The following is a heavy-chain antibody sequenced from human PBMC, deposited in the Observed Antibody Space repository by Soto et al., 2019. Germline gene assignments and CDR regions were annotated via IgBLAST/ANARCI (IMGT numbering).Heavy chain of an antibody. J-gene: IGHJ4*02. V-gene: IGHV4-39*02. CDR3: ASLYGGNYYFDY. CDR1: GGSISSSSYY. D-gene: IGHD4-17*01. Sequence: QLQLQESGPGLVKPSETLSLTCTVSGGSISSSSYYWGWIRQSPGKGLEWIGSIYYSGSTYYNPSLKSRVTLSVDTSKNHFSLKLRSVTAADTAVYYCASLYGGNYYFDYWGQGTLVTVSS. CDR2: IYYSGST.